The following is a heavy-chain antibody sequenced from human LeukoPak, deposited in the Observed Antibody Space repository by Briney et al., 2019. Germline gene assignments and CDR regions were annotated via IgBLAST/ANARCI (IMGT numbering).Heavy chain of an antibody. D-gene: IGHD3-9*01. J-gene: IGHJ4*02. CDR3: AKGYDILTGYYMYFDY. V-gene: IGHV3-23*01. Sequence: GGSLRLSCVASGXTFSSYAMSWVRQGPGKGLEWVSSISGSGATTYYADSVKGRFTISRDNSKNTLYLGMNSLRAEDTAVYYCAKGYDILTGYYMYFDYWGQGTLVTVSS. CDR2: ISGSGATT. CDR1: GXTFSSYA.